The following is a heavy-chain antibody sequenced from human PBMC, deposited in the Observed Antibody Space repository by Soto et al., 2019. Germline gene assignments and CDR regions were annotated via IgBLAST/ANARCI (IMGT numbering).Heavy chain of an antibody. J-gene: IGHJ6*02. CDR1: ECTYSSYG. D-gene: IGHD2-2*01. CDR2: ISYDGSNK. CDR3: AKDLIPYCSSTSCYLLGMDV. Sequence: PGGSDRQSGAAGECTYSSYGLNSVSQAPGKGLEWVAVISYDGSNKYYADSVKGRFTISRDNSKNTLYLQMNSLRAEDTAVYYCAKDLIPYCSSTSCYLLGMDVWGQGTTVTVSS. V-gene: IGHV3-30*18.